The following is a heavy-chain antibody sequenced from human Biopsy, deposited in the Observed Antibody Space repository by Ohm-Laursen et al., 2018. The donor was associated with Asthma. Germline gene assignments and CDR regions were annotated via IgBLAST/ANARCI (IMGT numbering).Heavy chain of an antibody. V-gene: IGHV3-30*03. CDR1: GFTFRNFG. J-gene: IGHJ4*02. Sequence: SLRLSCAAAGFTFRNFGMHCVRQAPGKGLEWVALISSDVREWYADSVKGRITISRDNSKNTLDLQMNSLRGDDTAVYYCVRWRSGYPDHYSDFWGLGTLVTVSS. CDR3: VRWRSGYPDHYSDF. CDR2: ISSDVRE. D-gene: IGHD2-21*01.